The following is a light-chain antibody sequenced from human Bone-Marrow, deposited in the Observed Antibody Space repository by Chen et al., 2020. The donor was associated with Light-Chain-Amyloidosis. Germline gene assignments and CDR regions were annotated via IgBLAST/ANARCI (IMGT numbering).Light chain of an antibody. CDR3: QAWDSSTGV. CDR1: QLGDKY. J-gene: IGLJ3*02. V-gene: IGLV3-1*01. Sequence: SYELTQPHSVSVSPGQTASITCSGDQLGDKYACWYQKKPGQSPVLVIYQYSKRPSGIPDRFSGSFSGNTATLTICGTQYMDEAGYYCQAWDSSTGVFGGGTKLTVL. CDR2: QYS.